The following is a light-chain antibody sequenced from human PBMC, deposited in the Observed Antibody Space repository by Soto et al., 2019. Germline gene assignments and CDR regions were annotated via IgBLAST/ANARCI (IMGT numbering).Light chain of an antibody. Sequence: IVMTQSPATLSVSPRERATLSCRASQSRGSDLAWYQQKPGQAPRLLIFGASARPTGIPARISGSGSGTEFTLTISSLRSEDFAVYFCQQYYNWPRTFGQGTKV. CDR3: QQYYNWPRT. V-gene: IGKV3-15*01. CDR2: GAS. J-gene: IGKJ1*01. CDR1: QSRGSD.